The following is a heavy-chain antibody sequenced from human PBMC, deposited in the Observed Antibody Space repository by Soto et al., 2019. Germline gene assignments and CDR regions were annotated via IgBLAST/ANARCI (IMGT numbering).Heavy chain of an antibody. CDR1: GGSISSSSYY. Sequence: SETLSLTCTVSGGSISSSSYYWGWIRQPPGKGLEWIGSIYYSGSTYYNPSLKSRVTISVDTSKNQFSLKLSSVTAADTAVYYCANGPFDAFDIWGQGTMVTVSS. D-gene: IGHD2-8*01. V-gene: IGHV4-39*07. CDR3: ANGPFDAFDI. CDR2: IYYSGST. J-gene: IGHJ3*02.